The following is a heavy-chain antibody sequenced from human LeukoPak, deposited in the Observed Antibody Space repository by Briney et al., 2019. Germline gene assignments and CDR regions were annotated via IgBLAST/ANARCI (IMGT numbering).Heavy chain of an antibody. CDR1: GFTFSDYY. J-gene: IGHJ4*02. Sequence: PGGSLRLSCAASGFTFSDYYMSWIRQAPGKGLEWVSYISSSSSYTNYADSVKGRFTISRDNSKNSLYLQMNSLRTEDTALYYCASPANSFLDYWGQGTLVTVSS. CDR3: ASPANSFLDY. D-gene: IGHD5-24*01. V-gene: IGHV3-11*03. CDR2: ISSSSSYT.